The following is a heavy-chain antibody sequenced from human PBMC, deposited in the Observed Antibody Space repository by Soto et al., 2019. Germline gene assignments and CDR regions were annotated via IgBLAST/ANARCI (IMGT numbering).Heavy chain of an antibody. CDR3: ARDKVGGTYFSGLDY. V-gene: IGHV3-9*01. CDR1: GFSFEEHA. J-gene: IGHJ4*02. CDR2: ITRDSGNK. D-gene: IGHD1-26*01. Sequence: EVQLVESGGGLVQPGRSLRLSCAASGFSFEEHAMHWVQLVPGKGLEWVSGITRDSGNKGYADSVKGRFTISRDNAKKSLYLQMNSLRAEDTALYYCARDKVGGTYFSGLDYWGQGSLITVSS.